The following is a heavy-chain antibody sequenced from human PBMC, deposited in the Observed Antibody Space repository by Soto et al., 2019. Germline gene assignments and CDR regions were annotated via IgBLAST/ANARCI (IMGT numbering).Heavy chain of an antibody. CDR1: GGTFSSYA. D-gene: IGHD3-22*01. V-gene: IGHV1-69*13. CDR2: IIPIFGTA. Sequence: GAPVKVSCKASGGTFSSYAISWVRQAPGQGLEWMGGIIPIFGTANYAQKFQGRVTITADESTSTAYMELSSLRSEDTAVYYCARDSRYYYDSSGYGPYAFDIWGQGTMVTVSS. CDR3: ARDSRYYYDSSGYGPYAFDI. J-gene: IGHJ3*02.